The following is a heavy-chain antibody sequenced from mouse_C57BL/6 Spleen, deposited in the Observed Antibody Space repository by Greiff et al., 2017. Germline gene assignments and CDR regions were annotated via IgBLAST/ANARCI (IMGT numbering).Heavy chain of an antibody. V-gene: IGHV1-55*01. J-gene: IGHJ4*01. Sequence: VQLQESGAELVKPGASVKMSCKASGYTFTSYWITWVKQRPGQGLEWIGDIYPGSGSTNYNEKFKSKATLTVDTSSSTAYMQLSSLTSEDSAVYYCARPPMVTTGYYAMDYWGQGTSVTVSS. CDR2: IYPGSGST. D-gene: IGHD2-2*01. CDR3: ARPPMVTTGYYAMDY. CDR1: GYTFTSYW.